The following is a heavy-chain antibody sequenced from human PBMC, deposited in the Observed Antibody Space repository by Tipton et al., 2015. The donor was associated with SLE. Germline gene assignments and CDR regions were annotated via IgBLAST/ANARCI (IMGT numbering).Heavy chain of an antibody. V-gene: IGHV3-21*01. CDR1: GFTFSSYS. CDR2: ISSSSSYI. Sequence: SLRLSCAASGFTFSSYSMNWVRQAPGKGLEWVSSISSSSSYIYYADSVKGRFTISRDNAKNSLYLQMNSLRAEDTAVYYCATAAVAILGAFDIWGQGTMVTVSS. D-gene: IGHD4-23*01. CDR3: ATAAVAILGAFDI. J-gene: IGHJ3*02.